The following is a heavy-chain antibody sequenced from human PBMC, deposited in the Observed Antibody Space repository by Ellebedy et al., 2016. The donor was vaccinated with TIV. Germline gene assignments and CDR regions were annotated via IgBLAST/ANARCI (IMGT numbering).Heavy chain of an antibody. Sequence: GGSLRLXXAASGFTFSSYGMHWVRQAPGKGLEWVAVIWYDGSNKYYADSVKGRFTISRDNSKNTLYLQMNSLRAEDTAVYYCAKGSWADYWGQGTLVTVSS. CDR2: IWYDGSNK. D-gene: IGHD3-16*01. V-gene: IGHV3-33*06. CDR1: GFTFSSYG. J-gene: IGHJ4*02. CDR3: AKGSWADY.